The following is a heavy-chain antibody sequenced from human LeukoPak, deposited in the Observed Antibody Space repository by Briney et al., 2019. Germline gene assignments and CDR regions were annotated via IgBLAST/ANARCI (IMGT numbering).Heavy chain of an antibody. CDR3: AGLGYCSGGSCYTNDY. D-gene: IGHD2-15*01. CDR2: INPNSGGT. J-gene: IGHJ4*02. CDR1: GYTFTGYY. Sequence: ASVKVSCKASGYTFTGYYMHWVRQAPGQGLEWMGRINPNSGGTNYAQKFQGRVTMTRDTSISTAYMELSGLRSDDTAVYYCAGLGYCSGGSCYTNDYWGQGTLVTVSS. V-gene: IGHV1-2*06.